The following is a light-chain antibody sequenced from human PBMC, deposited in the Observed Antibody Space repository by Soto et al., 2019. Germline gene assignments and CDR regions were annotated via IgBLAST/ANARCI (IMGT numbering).Light chain of an antibody. V-gene: IGKV3-20*01. CDR3: KQYGSSPRFT. CDR1: QSVSSSY. CDR2: GAS. Sequence: EIVLTQSPGTLSLSPGERATLSCRASQSVSSSYLAWYQQKPGQAPRLLIYGASSMATGIPDRFSGSGSWTDFTLTISRLESEDFAVDYCKQYGSSPRFTFGAAIKVDIK. J-gene: IGKJ3*01.